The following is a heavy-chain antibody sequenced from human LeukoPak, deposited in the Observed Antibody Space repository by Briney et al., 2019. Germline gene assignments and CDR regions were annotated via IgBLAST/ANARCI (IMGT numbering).Heavy chain of an antibody. CDR2: ISAYNGNT. V-gene: IGHV1-18*04. D-gene: IGHD3-22*01. J-gene: IGHJ4*02. CDR3: ARNTNYSDKSGYAEY. CDR1: GYTFANYG. Sequence: ASVKVSCKASGYTFANYGISWVRQAPGQGLEWMGWISAYNGNTNYAQKLQGRVTMTTDTSTGTAYMELRSLQSDDTAVYYCARNTNYSDKSGYAEYWGQGTLVTVSS.